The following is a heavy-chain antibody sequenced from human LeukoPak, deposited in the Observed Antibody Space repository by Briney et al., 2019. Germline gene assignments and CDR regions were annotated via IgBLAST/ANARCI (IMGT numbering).Heavy chain of an antibody. V-gene: IGHV3-33*01. Sequence: GGSLRLSCAASGFTFSTYGFHWIRQAPGRGLEWVAVIWYDGSKEDYADSVKGRFTISKDNSRNMVLLQMNSLRAEDSAVYYCARDMWTEGNKYFDYWGQGTLVTVSS. D-gene: IGHD3/OR15-3a*01. CDR1: GFTFSTYG. CDR3: ARDMWTEGNKYFDY. CDR2: IWYDGSKE. J-gene: IGHJ4*02.